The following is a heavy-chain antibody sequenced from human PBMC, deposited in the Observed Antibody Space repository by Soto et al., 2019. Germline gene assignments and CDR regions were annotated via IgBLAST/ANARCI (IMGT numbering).Heavy chain of an antibody. V-gene: IGHV1-18*01. CDR1: VYTMTSYG. CDR2: ISAYNGNT. Sequence: ASVKFSCQASVYTMTSYGISWVRHAPGQGLEWMGLISAYNGNTIYAQKLQGRVTMTTDTSTSTVYMELSSLRSEDTAVYYSARVGGATTDYGMDVWGQGTTVPVSS. CDR3: ARVGGATTDYGMDV. D-gene: IGHD1-26*01. J-gene: IGHJ6*02.